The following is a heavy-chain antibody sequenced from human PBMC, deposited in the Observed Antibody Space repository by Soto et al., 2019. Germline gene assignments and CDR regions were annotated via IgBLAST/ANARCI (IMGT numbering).Heavy chain of an antibody. CDR3: ARGLGDYYFDF. V-gene: IGHV4-59*06. D-gene: IGHD3-3*01. CDR1: GGSISSYY. CDR2: IYKSGNT. Sequence: SETLSLTCTVSGGSISSYYWSWIRQPPGKGLEYIGYIYKSGNTYYNPSLRSRVSVSIDTSTNQFSLKLSSVTAGETAVYYWARGLGDYYFDFWGHGSLVTVSS. J-gene: IGHJ4*01.